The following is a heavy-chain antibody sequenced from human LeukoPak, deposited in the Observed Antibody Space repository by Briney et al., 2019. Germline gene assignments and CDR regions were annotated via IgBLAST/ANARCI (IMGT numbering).Heavy chain of an antibody. CDR2: IRYDGSNK. V-gene: IGHV3-30*02. D-gene: IGHD5-12*01. Sequence: SGGSLRLSCAASGFTFSSYGMHWVRQAPGKGLEWVAFIRYDGSNKYYADSVKGRFTISRDNSKNTLYLQMNSLRAEDTAVYYCAKEYSGYDYAFDYWGHGTLVTVSS. CDR3: AKEYSGYDYAFDY. CDR1: GFTFSSYG. J-gene: IGHJ4*01.